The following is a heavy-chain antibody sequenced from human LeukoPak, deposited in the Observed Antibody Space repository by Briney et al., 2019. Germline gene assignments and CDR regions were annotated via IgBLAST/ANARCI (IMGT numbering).Heavy chain of an antibody. CDR1: GFTFTNYG. CDR3: ARGSVAGTREFDY. V-gene: IGHV1-18*01. J-gene: IGHJ4*02. CDR2: ITAYNANT. Sequence: ASVKVSCKASGFTFTNYGIGWVRQAPGQGLEWMGWITAYNANTNSAQNIQGRVTMTTDTSTNTAYMELRSLTSDDTAVYYCARGSVAGTREFDYWGQGTLVTVSS. D-gene: IGHD6-19*01.